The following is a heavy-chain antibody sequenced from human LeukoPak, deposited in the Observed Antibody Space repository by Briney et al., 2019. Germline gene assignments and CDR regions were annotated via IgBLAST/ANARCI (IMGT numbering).Heavy chain of an antibody. Sequence: SETLSLTCTVSGGSISSYYWSWIRQPPGKGLEWLGYIYYSGSTNYNPSLKSRVTISVDTSKNQFSLKLSSVTAADTAVYYCAKQLGYCSDGSCYFPYWGQGTLVTVSS. D-gene: IGHD2-15*01. V-gene: IGHV4-59*01. CDR2: IYYSGST. CDR1: GGSISSYY. CDR3: AKQLGYCSDGSCYFPY. J-gene: IGHJ4*02.